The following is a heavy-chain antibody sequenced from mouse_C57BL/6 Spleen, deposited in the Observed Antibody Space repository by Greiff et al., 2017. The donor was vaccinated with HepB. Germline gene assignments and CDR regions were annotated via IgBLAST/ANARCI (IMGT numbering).Heavy chain of an antibody. Sequence: VKLLESGPGLVQPSQSLSITCTVSGFSLTSYRVHWVRQSPGKGLEWLGVIWSGGSTDYNAAFISRLSISKDNSKSQVFFKMNSLQADDTAIYYCARNGDYAGYAMDYWGQGTSVTVSS. J-gene: IGHJ4*01. V-gene: IGHV2-2*01. CDR1: GFSLTSYR. CDR3: ARNGDYAGYAMDY. D-gene: IGHD2-4*01. CDR2: IWSGGST.